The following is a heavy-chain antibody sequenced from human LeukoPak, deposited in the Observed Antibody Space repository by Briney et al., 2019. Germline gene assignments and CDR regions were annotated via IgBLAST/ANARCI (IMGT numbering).Heavy chain of an antibody. CDR2: IYYSGGT. CDR3: ARGRGVNYYGSGSYRYFDP. Sequence: SETLSLTCTLSGGSISSRYWSWIRQPPGKGLEWIGSIYYSGGTNYNPSLQGRVSISVDTSKIQFPLKLSSVTAADTAVYYCARGRGVNYYGSGSYRYFDPWGQGTLVTVSS. V-gene: IGHV4-59*11. J-gene: IGHJ5*02. D-gene: IGHD3-10*01. CDR1: GGSISSRY.